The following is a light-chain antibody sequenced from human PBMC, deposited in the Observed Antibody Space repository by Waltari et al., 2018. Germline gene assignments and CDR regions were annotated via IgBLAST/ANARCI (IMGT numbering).Light chain of an antibody. Sequence: KPGKGPRYLRKVNSDGSHRKGDDIPDRFSASYSGTESYVTISSLQSEDEADYYCQTGGHGTWVFGGGTELTVL. V-gene: IGLV4-69*01. CDR2: VNSDGSH. J-gene: IGLJ3*02. CDR3: QTGGHGTWV.